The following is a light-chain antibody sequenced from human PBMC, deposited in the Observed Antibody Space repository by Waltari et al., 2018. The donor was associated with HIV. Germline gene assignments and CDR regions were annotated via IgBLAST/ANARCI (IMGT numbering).Light chain of an antibody. CDR2: SNA. Sequence: QSVLTQPPSASGTPGQRVTISCSGSSSNIRSNTVSWYQQLPGTAPKLLIYSNARRPSGAPDRFSGSKSGTSASLAISGLQSEDEADYYCAAWDDSLNGWVFGGGTKLTVL. CDR1: SSNIRSNT. V-gene: IGLV1-44*01. CDR3: AAWDDSLNGWV. J-gene: IGLJ3*02.